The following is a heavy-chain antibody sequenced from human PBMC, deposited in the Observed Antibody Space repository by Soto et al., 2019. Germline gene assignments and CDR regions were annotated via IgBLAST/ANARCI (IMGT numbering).Heavy chain of an antibody. V-gene: IGHV3-7*01. J-gene: IGHJ6*03. CDR3: ARVIGQYSSSRGYYYYMDV. D-gene: IGHD6-13*01. CDR1: GFTFSSYW. CDR2: IKQDGSEK. Sequence: GGSLRLSCAASGFTFSSYWMSWLRRAPGKGLEWVANIKQDGSEKYYVDSVKGRFTISRDNDKNSLYPQMNSLRAEDTAVYYCARVIGQYSSSRGYYYYMDVWGKGTTVTVSS.